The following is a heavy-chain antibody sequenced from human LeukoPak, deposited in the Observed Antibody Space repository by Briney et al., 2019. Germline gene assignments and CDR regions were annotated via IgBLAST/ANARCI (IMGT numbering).Heavy chain of an antibody. CDR1: GGSISSCSCY. Sequence: TSETLSLTCTVSGGSISSCSCYWGWIRQPPGKGLEWIGSIYYNGNTYYNPSLKSRVTISVDTSKNQFSLKLSSVTAADTAVYYCARHVDYIYGQVDYWGQGTLVTVSS. J-gene: IGHJ4*02. CDR3: ARHVDYIYGQVDY. CDR2: IYYNGNT. V-gene: IGHV4-39*01. D-gene: IGHD5-18*01.